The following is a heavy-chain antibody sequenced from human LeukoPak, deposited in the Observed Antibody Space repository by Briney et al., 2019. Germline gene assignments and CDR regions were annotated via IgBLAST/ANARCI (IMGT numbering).Heavy chain of an antibody. Sequence: GASVKVSCKASGYTFTSYDINWVRQATGQGLEWMGWMNPNSGNTGYAQKFQGRVTMTRNTSISTAYMELSSLRSEDTAVYYCARGFIQLVPYGSGSYYYGYFDYWGQGTLVTVSS. J-gene: IGHJ4*02. V-gene: IGHV1-8*01. CDR2: MNPNSGNT. D-gene: IGHD3-10*01. CDR1: GYTFTSYD. CDR3: ARGFIQLVPYGSGSYYYGYFDY.